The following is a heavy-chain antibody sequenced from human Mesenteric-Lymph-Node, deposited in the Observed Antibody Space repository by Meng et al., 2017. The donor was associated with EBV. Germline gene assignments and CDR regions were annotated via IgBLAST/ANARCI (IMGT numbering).Heavy chain of an antibody. CDR3: ARHREGGGFEPIDY. J-gene: IGHJ4*02. V-gene: IGHV4-39*01. D-gene: IGHD3-16*01. CDR2: IYYSGGV. CDR1: GGPIISSNYY. Sequence: PLEASGPGLAKPSGPLSLTCMCSGGPIISSNYYWGWIRQPQGKGLEWIGSIYYSGGVYYNLSLKSRATVSVDTSKNQFSLRLSSVTAADTAVYYCARHREGGGFEPIDYWGQGTLVTVFS.